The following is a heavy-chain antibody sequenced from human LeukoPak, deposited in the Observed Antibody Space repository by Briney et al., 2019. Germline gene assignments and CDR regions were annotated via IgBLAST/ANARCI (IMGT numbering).Heavy chain of an antibody. J-gene: IGHJ4*02. CDR1: GFTVSSNY. Sequence: GGSLRLSCAASGFTVSSNYMSWVRQAPGKGLEWASVIYSGGSTYYADSVKGRFTISRGNSKNTLYLQMNSLRAEDTAVYYCAKLYGDYADYWGQGTLVTVSS. D-gene: IGHD4-17*01. CDR2: IYSGGST. CDR3: AKLYGDYADY. V-gene: IGHV3-53*05.